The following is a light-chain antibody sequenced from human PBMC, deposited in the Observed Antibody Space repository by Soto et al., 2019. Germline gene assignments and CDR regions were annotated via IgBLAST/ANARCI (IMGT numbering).Light chain of an antibody. J-gene: IGKJ4*01. CDR2: GAS. Sequence: EIVLTQSPGTLSLSPGERATLSCRASQSVTGSYLAWYQQRPGQAPRLLMYGASSRATGIPDRFSGSGSGTDFTLIISRLEPEDFAVYYCQQYGSSPRTFGGGTKVEIK. CDR3: QQYGSSPRT. V-gene: IGKV3-20*01. CDR1: QSVTGSY.